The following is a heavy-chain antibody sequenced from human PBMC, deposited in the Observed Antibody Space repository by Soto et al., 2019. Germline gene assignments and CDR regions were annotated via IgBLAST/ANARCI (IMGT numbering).Heavy chain of an antibody. D-gene: IGHD6-13*01. CDR3: AKAQFGSSTWYYSGMDV. J-gene: IGHJ6*02. CDR1: GYTFTDYF. V-gene: IGHV1-2*02. CDR2: INPKSGGT. Sequence: ASVKVSCKASGYTFTDYFMYWVRQAPGQGLEWMGWINPKSGGTNYAQKFQDRVTMARDTPINTAYMELSRLRSDDTAMYYCAKAQFGSSTWYYSGMDVWGQGTTVTVSS.